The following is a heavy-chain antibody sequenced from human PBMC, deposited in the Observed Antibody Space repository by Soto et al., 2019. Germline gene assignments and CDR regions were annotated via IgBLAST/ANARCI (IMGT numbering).Heavy chain of an antibody. D-gene: IGHD2-15*01. CDR3: ARRHSGGFFRFFDS. V-gene: IGHV1-69*06. Sequence: SVKVSCKASGGSLSTNPISWVRQAPGQGLEWMGGTGSGTGPGNHAQKFQGRLTVTADKSTSTVYMELTNLSSEDAAVYYCARRHSGGFFRFFDSWGQGTLVTVSS. J-gene: IGHJ4*02. CDR2: TGSGTGPG. CDR1: GGSLSTNP.